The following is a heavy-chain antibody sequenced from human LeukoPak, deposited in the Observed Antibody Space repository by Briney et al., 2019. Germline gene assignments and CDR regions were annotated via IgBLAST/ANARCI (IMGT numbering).Heavy chain of an antibody. V-gene: IGHV3-73*01. D-gene: IGHD2-2*01. CDR2: IRIKANNYAT. CDR3: ARGRGCSSISCYPDY. CDR1: GFTFSGSA. Sequence: GGSLRLSCAASGFTFSGSAMHWVRQAPGKGLEWVGRIRIKANNYATAYAASVKGRFTISRDDSRNTAYLQMNSLKTEDTAVYYCARGRGCSSISCYPDYWGQGTLVTVSS. J-gene: IGHJ4*02.